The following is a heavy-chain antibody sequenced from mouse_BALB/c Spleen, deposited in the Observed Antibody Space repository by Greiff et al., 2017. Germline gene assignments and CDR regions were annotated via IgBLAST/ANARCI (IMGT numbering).Heavy chain of an antibody. CDR2: INPSTGYT. V-gene: IGHV1-7*01. CDR1: GYTFTSYW. CDR3: ASKGYYYAMDY. J-gene: IGHJ4*01. Sequence: QVQLQQSGAELAKPGASVKMSCKASGYTFTSYWMHWVKQRPGQGLEWIGYINPSTGYTEYNQKFKDKATLTADKSSSTAYMQLSSLTSEDSAVYYCASKGYYYAMDYWGQGTSVTVSS.